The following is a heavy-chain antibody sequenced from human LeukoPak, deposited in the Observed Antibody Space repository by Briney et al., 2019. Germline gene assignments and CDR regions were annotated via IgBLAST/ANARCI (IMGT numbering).Heavy chain of an antibody. D-gene: IGHD3-10*01. CDR3: ARPYGSGSYFKDY. V-gene: IGHV4-34*01. CDR2: INHSGST. J-gene: IGHJ4*02. Sequence: KTSETLSLTCGVYGGSFSGYYWSWIRQPPGKGLEWIGEINHSGSTNYNPSLKSRVTISVDTSKNQFSLKLSSVTAADTAVYYCARPYGSGSYFKDYWGQGTLVTVSP. CDR1: GGSFSGYY.